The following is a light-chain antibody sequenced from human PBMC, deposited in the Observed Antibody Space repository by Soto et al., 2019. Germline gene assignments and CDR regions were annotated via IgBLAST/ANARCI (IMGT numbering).Light chain of an antibody. V-gene: IGKV3-15*01. CDR1: QSVSSN. CDR3: LQYNNWPST. Sequence: EIVMTQSPATLSVSPGERATLSCRASQSVSSNLAWYQQKPGQAPRLLIYGASTRATGIPARFSGSGSGTEFTLTISSLQSEDFVVYYCLQYNNWPSTFGQGTRLEIK. J-gene: IGKJ5*01. CDR2: GAS.